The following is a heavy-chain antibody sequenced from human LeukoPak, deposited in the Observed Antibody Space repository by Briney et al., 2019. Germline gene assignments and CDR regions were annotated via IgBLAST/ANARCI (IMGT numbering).Heavy chain of an antibody. J-gene: IGHJ4*02. D-gene: IGHD3-16*01. Sequence: SETLSLTCAVYGGSFSGYYWSWTRQPPGKGLEWIGEINHSGSTNYNPSLKSRVTISVDTSKNQFSLKLSSVTAADTAVYYCARLISSKSDYWGQGTLVTVSS. CDR2: INHSGST. CDR1: GGSFSGYY. V-gene: IGHV4-34*01. CDR3: ARLISSKSDY.